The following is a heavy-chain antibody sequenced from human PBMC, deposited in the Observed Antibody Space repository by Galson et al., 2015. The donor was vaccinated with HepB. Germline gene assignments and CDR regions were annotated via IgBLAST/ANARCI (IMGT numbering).Heavy chain of an antibody. CDR3: VRGAGWLLDS. Sequence: SLRLSCAASGFTFSSHWMNWVRQPPGKELEWVALIRGDGTEKHYVDSVKGRFTISRDNAKNSVYLQMKSLRAEDTAVYYCVRGAGWLLDSWGQGTLVTVSS. CDR2: IRGDGTEK. D-gene: IGHD5-24*01. V-gene: IGHV3-7*01. J-gene: IGHJ4*02. CDR1: GFTFSSHW.